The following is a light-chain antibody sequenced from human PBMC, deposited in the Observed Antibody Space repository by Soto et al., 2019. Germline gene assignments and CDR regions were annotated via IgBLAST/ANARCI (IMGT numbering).Light chain of an antibody. CDR2: AAS. Sequence: IQLTPSPSFLSAYVGDRVTITCRASQGINIFLAWFQQKPGKAPNLLISAASTLQSGVPSRFSGSGSETEFTLTITSLQPEDSATYYCQQRNSYPRTVGQGTKVDIK. J-gene: IGKJ2*01. CDR3: QQRNSYPRT. V-gene: IGKV1-9*01. CDR1: QGINIF.